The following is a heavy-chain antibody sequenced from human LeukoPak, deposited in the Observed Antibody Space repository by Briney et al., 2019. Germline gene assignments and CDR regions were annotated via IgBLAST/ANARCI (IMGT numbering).Heavy chain of an antibody. CDR3: AREILGMIGFDY. CDR1: AFTFSKYA. CDR2: ISYDGSNK. D-gene: IGHD2-21*01. V-gene: IGHV3-30-3*01. J-gene: IGHJ4*02. Sequence: PGGSLRLSCAASAFTFSKYAMHWVRQAPGKGLEWVALISYDGSNKYFADSVKGRFTISRDNSKNTLYLHLNSLRAEDTAVYYCAREILGMIGFDYWGQGTLVTASS.